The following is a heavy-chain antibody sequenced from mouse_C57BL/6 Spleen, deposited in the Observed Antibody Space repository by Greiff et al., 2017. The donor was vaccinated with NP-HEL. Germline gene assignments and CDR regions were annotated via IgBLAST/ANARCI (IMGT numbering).Heavy chain of an antibody. CDR3: AREEGSSDY. CDR1: GFTFSSYA. Sequence: EVKVVESGGGLVKPGGSLKLSCAASGFTFSSYAMSWVRQTPEKRLEWVATISDGGSYTYYPDNVKGRFTISRDNAKNNLYLQMSHLKSEDTAMYYCAREEGSSDYWGQGTTLTVSS. CDR2: ISDGGSYT. V-gene: IGHV5-4*01. D-gene: IGHD1-1*01. J-gene: IGHJ2*01.